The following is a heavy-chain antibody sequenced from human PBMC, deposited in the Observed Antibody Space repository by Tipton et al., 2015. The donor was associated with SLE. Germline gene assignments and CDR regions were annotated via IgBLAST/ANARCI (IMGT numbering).Heavy chain of an antibody. D-gene: IGHD5/OR15-5a*01. CDR3: VKYSVSSGHYYGMDV. J-gene: IGHJ6*02. Sequence: SLRLSCAASGFTFSSYAMSWVRQAPGKGLEWVSAISGGGGSTYYANSVKGRFPISRDNAKNSLYLQMNSLRVEDTALYYCVKYSVSSGHYYGMDVWGQGTMVTVSS. CDR1: GFTFSSYA. V-gene: IGHV3-23*01. CDR2: ISGGGGST.